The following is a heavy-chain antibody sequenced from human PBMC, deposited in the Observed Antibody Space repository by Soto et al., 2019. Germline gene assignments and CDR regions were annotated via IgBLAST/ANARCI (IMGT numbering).Heavy chain of an antibody. CDR3: AREIISGATLSRTFDY. CDR1: GGSISSGDYY. D-gene: IGHD1-26*01. Sequence: QVQLQESGPGLVKPSQTLSLTCTVSGGSISSGDYYWSWIRQPPGKGLEWIGYIYYSGSTYYNPSLKSRVTISVDTSTNQFSLKLSSVTAADTAVYYCAREIISGATLSRTFDYWGQGTLVTVSS. V-gene: IGHV4-30-4*01. J-gene: IGHJ4*02. CDR2: IYYSGST.